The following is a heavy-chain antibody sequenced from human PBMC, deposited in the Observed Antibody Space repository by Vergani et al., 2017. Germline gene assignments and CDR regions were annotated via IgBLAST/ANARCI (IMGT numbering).Heavy chain of an antibody. CDR2: IYYSGST. Sequence: QLQLQESGPGLVKPSETLSLTCIVSGGSISRSRYFWGWVRQPPGKGLEGIGTIYYSGSTYYNPSLKSRVTISVETSKNQFSLKLASLTAPDAAVYYCARPYSGYGLGEYWGQGTLVAVSS. J-gene: IGHJ4*02. CDR3: ARPYSGYGLGEY. CDR1: GGSISRSRYF. V-gene: IGHV4-39*01. D-gene: IGHD5-12*01.